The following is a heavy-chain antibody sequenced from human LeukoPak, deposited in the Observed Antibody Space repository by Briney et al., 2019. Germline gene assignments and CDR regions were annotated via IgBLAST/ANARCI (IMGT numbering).Heavy chain of an antibody. CDR1: GFTFDDYA. D-gene: IGHD6-19*01. CDR3: ARPAGPDAFDI. Sequence: GGSPRLSCAASGFTFDDYAMHWVRQAPGKGLEWVSGISWNSGSIGYADSVKGRFTISRDNAKNSLYLQMNSLRAEDTALYYCARPAGPDAFDIWGQGTMVTVSS. CDR2: ISWNSGSI. V-gene: IGHV3-9*01. J-gene: IGHJ3*02.